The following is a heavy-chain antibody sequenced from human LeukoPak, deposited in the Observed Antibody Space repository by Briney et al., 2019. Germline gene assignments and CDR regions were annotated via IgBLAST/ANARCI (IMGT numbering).Heavy chain of an antibody. CDR1: GFTFSSYW. CDR3: ARDEV. Sequence: GGSLRLSCEASGFTFSSYWMSWVRQAPGKGLEWVANIKQDGSEKYYVDSVKGRFTISRDNAMNSLYLQMNSLRAEDTAVYYCARDEVWGQGTTVTVSS. J-gene: IGHJ6*02. V-gene: IGHV3-7*01. CDR2: IKQDGSEK.